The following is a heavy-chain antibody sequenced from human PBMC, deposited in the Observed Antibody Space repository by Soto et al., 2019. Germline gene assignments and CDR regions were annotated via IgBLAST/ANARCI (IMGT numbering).Heavy chain of an antibody. CDR2: ISAYNGNT. CDR1: GYTFTSYG. V-gene: IGHV1-18*01. CDR3: AKHSGGSYYYYMDV. J-gene: IGHJ6*03. Sequence: ASVKVSCKASGYTFTSYGISWVRQAPGQGLEWMGWISAYNGNTNYAQKLQGRVTMTTDTSTSTAYMELRSLRSDDTAVYYCAKHSGGSYYYYMDVWGKGTTVTVSS. D-gene: IGHD3-10*01.